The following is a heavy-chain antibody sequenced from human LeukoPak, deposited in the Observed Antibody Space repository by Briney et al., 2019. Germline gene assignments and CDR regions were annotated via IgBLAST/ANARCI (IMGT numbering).Heavy chain of an antibody. CDR3: AKGARGSGSYQYMDV. V-gene: IGHV3-23*01. Sequence: QAGGSLRLSCAASGFTFSSYAMSWVRQAPGKGLEWVSGISGSGGTTYHADSMKGRLTISRDNSKNTQHLQINSLRAEDTAVYYCAKGARGSGSYQYMDVWGKGTTVTVSS. J-gene: IGHJ6*03. CDR2: ISGSGGTT. D-gene: IGHD3-10*01. CDR1: GFTFSSYA.